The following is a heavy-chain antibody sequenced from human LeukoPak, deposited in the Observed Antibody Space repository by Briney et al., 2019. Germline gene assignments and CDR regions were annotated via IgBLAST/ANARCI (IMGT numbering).Heavy chain of an antibody. CDR3: ARSTLIALFDY. V-gene: IGHV4-4*08. D-gene: IGHD3-22*01. CDR2: IYTSGST. CDR1: GGSFSSYY. Sequence: SETLSLTCTVSGGSFSSYYWSWIRQPPGKGPQCIGYIYTSGSTNYNPSLKSRVTISVDTSTNPFSLKLSSVTAADTAVYYCARSTLIALFDYWGQGTLVTVSS. J-gene: IGHJ4*02.